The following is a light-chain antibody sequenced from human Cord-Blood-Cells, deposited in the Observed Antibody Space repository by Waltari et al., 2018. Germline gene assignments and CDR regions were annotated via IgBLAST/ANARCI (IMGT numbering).Light chain of an antibody. CDR1: SSDVGGYKY. Sequence: QSALTQPRSVSGSPGQSVTIPGTGTSSDVGGYKYVSWYQQHPGQAPKRMIYDFSKRPSGVPDRFSGSKSGNTASLTISGLQAEDEADYYCCSYAGSYTYVFGTVTKVTVL. V-gene: IGLV2-11*01. CDR2: DFS. CDR3: CSYAGSYTYV. J-gene: IGLJ1*01.